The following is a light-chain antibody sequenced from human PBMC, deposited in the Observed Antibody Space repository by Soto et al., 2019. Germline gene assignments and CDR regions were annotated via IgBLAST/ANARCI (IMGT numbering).Light chain of an antibody. J-gene: IGLJ1*01. CDR3: SSYTSTNTYV. Sequence: QSVLTQPASVSGSPGQSITISCTGTSSDVGGYYFVSWYQQHPDKAPKLMIYEVSNRPSGVSNRFSGSKYGNTASLTISGLQAEDEADYYCSSYTSTNTYVFGTGTKLTVL. V-gene: IGLV2-14*01. CDR2: EVS. CDR1: SSDVGGYYF.